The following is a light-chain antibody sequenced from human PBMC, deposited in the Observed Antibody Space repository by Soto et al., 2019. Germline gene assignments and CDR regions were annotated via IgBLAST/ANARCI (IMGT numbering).Light chain of an antibody. CDR3: QQYNSYSPYT. V-gene: IGKV1-5*03. Sequence: DIQMTQFPSTLSASIGDRVTTTCRASQTISSSLAWYQQKPGKAPKLLIYRASSLETGVPSRFSGSGSGTEFTLTISSLQPDDFATYYCQQYNSYSPYTFGQGTRLEIK. J-gene: IGKJ2*01. CDR1: QTISSS. CDR2: RAS.